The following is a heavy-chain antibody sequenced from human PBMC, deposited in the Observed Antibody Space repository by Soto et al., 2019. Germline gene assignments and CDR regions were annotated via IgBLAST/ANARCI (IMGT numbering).Heavy chain of an antibody. CDR2: INPNSGGT. Sequence: ASVKVSCKASGYTFTGYYMHWVRQAPGQGLGWMGWINPNSGGTNYAQKFQGWVTMTRDTSISTAYMELSRLRSDDTAVYYCARGTYYDILTGSRGTDAFDIWGQGTMVTVSS. CDR3: ARGTYYDILTGSRGTDAFDI. J-gene: IGHJ3*02. V-gene: IGHV1-2*04. D-gene: IGHD3-9*01. CDR1: GYTFTGYY.